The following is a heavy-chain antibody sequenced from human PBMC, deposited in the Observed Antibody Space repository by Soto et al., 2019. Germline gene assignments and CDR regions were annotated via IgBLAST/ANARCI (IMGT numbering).Heavy chain of an antibody. CDR3: ARDKVRLQFGGNYYYAMDG. J-gene: IGHJ6*02. V-gene: IGHV1-69*12. Sequence: QVQLVQSGAEVKKPGSSVTVSCKASGGTFGNSAISWVRQATGQGLEWMGGIIPIFTTPDYAQKYQGRVTNTADESTSTAYMELTSLRSEDTAVYYCARDKVRLQFGGNYYYAMDGWGQGTTVTVSS. CDR1: GGTFGNSA. CDR2: IIPIFTTP. D-gene: IGHD5-12*01.